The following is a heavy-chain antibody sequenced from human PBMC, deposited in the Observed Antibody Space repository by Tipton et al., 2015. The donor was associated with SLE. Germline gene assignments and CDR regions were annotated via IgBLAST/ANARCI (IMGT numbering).Heavy chain of an antibody. CDR2: IYYSGST. V-gene: IGHV4-39*01. CDR1: GGSISSYY. Sequence: TLSLTCTVSGGSISSYYWGWIRQPPGKGLEWIGSIYYSGSTYYNPSLKSRVTISVDTSKNQFSLKLSSVTAADTAVYYCARGDCSSTSCYKGPGVDAFDIWGQGTMVTVSS. J-gene: IGHJ3*02. D-gene: IGHD2-2*02. CDR3: ARGDCSSTSCYKGPGVDAFDI.